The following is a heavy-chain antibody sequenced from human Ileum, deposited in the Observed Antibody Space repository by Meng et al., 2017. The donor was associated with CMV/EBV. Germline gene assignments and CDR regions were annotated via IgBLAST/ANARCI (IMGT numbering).Heavy chain of an antibody. CDR3: ATDYPERSAQIDN. D-gene: IGHD3-16*02. Sequence: EVLLMESGGGLLKPGGSLRLSCAASGFKFINAWMSWVRQAPGKGLEWVARVRNDGTREYAAPVKGRFTISRDDAQATMYLQMNSLESEDSAVYFCATDYPERSAQIDNWGQGALVTVSS. CDR1: GFKFINAW. V-gene: IGHV3-15*01. J-gene: IGHJ4*02. CDR2: VRNDGTR.